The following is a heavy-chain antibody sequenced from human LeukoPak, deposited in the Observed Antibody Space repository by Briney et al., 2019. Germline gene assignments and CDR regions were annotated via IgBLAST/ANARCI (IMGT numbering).Heavy chain of an antibody. CDR1: GGSFSGYY. V-gene: IGHV4-34*01. D-gene: IGHD5-12*01. CDR2: INHSGST. J-gene: IGHJ5*02. Sequence: SETLSLTCAVYGGSFSGYYWSWIRQPPGKGLEWIGEINHSGSTNYNPSLKSRVTISVDTSKNQFSLKLSSVTAADTAVYYCARGGGGYVWFDPWGQGTLVTVSS. CDR3: ARGGGGYVWFDP.